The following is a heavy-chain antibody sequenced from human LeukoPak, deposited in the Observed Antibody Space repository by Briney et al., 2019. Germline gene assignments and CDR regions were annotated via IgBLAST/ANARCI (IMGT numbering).Heavy chain of an antibody. V-gene: IGHV4-34*01. CDR3: ARGSRSGYQLLSRWFDP. CDR2: INHSGST. Sequence: PSETLSLTCAVYGGSFSGYYWSWIRQPPGKGLEWIGEINHSGSTNYNPSLKSRVTISVDTSKNQFSPKLSSVTAADTAVYYCARGSRSGYQLLSRWFDPWVQGTLVTVSS. D-gene: IGHD2-2*01. CDR1: GGSFSGYY. J-gene: IGHJ5*02.